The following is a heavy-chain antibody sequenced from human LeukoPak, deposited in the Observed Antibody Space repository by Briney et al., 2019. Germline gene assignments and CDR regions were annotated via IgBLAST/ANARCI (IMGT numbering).Heavy chain of an antibody. J-gene: IGHJ4*02. CDR3: ARGAPDY. D-gene: IGHD3-16*01. V-gene: IGHV3-23*01. Sequence: HSGGSLRLSCAASGFTFSSYAMSWVRQAPGKGLEWVSTISAAGGITYYADSVKGRFTISRDNSKNTLFLQMNSLRVEDTAVYYCARGAPDYWGQGTLVSVSS. CDR1: GFTFSSYA. CDR2: ISAAGGIT.